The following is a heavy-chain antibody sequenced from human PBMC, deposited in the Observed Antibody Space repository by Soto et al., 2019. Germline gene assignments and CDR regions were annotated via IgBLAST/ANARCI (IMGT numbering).Heavy chain of an antibody. D-gene: IGHD6-13*01. V-gene: IGHV3-21*01. CDR2: ISSSSSYI. Sequence: KPGGSLRLSCAASGFTFSSYSMNWVRQAPGKGLEWVSSISSSSSYIYYADSVKGRFTISRDNAKNSLYLQMNSLRAEDTAVYYCARWIAEAAESIYYGMDVWGQGTTVTVSS. CDR3: ARWIAEAAESIYYGMDV. J-gene: IGHJ6*02. CDR1: GFTFSSYS.